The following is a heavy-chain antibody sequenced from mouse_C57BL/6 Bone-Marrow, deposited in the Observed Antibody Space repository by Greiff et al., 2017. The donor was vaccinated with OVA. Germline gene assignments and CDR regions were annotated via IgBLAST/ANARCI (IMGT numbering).Heavy chain of an antibody. D-gene: IGHD2-4*01. J-gene: IGHJ3*01. V-gene: IGHV1-15*01. CDR2: IDPETGGT. CDR3: TEPDRYDYDSSWFAY. CDR1: GYTFTDYE. Sequence: VQLQQSGAELVRPGASVTLSCKASGYTFTDYEMHWVKQTPVHGLEWIGAIDPETGGTAYNQKFKGKAILTADKSSSTAYMELRSLTSEDSAVYYCTEPDRYDYDSSWFAYWGQGTLVTVSA.